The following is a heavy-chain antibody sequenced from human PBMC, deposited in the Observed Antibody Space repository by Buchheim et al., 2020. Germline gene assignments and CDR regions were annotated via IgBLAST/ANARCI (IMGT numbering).Heavy chain of an antibody. CDR1: GFSFSTYW. D-gene: IGHD3-10*01. CDR3: ARDASMVRGVITS. CDR2: INRDGSDT. Sequence: EVQLVESGGGLVQPGGSLRLSCGASGFSFSTYWMHWVRQAPGKGLVWVSRINRDGSDTTYADSVRGRFTISRDNAKNTLYLQMNSLRAEDTAVYYCARDASMVRGVITSWGQGTL. V-gene: IGHV3-74*01. J-gene: IGHJ5*02.